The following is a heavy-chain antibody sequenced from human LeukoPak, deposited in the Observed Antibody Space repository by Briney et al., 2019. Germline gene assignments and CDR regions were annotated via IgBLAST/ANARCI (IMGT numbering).Heavy chain of an antibody. CDR1: GESINSYY. CDR3: ARALRQQLVTGWFDP. Sequence: SETLSLTCSVSGESINSYYWSWIRQAPGKGLEWIGYIHHSGSTNYNPSLKSRVTISVDTSKNQFSLRLTSVTAADTAVYYCARALRQQLVTGWFDPWGQGTLVTVSS. CDR2: IHHSGST. J-gene: IGHJ5*02. D-gene: IGHD6-13*01. V-gene: IGHV4-59*01.